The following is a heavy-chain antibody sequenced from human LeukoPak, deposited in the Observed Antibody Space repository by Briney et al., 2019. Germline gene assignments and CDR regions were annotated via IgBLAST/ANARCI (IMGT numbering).Heavy chain of an antibody. CDR2: VYYSGST. J-gene: IGHJ4*02. CDR3: ARDMYNWNYDY. CDR1: GGSISSSSYF. D-gene: IGHD1-20*01. V-gene: IGHV4-39*02. Sequence: SETLSLTCTVSGGSISSSSYFWGWIRQPPGKGLEWIGNVYYSGSTYYNPSLKSRVTISVDTSKNQFSLMLSSVTAADTAVYYCARDMYNWNYDYWGQETLVTVSS.